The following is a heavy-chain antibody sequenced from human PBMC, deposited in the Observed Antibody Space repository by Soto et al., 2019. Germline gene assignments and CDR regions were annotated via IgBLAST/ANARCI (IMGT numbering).Heavy chain of an antibody. V-gene: IGHV3-74*01. CDR2: INSGGSST. CDR1: GFTFSSYW. D-gene: IGHD2-2*01. CDR3: ARDAPPYCISTSCYGYYFDY. J-gene: IGHJ4*02. Sequence: PGGSLRLSCAASGFTFSSYWMYWVRQAPGKGLVWVSDINSGGSSTTYADSVKGRFTISRDNAKNSLYLQMNSLRAEDTAVYYCARDAPPYCISTSCYGYYFDYWGQGTLVTVSS.